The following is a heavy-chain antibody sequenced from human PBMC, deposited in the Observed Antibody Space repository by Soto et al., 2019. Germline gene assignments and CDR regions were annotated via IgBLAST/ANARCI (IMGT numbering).Heavy chain of an antibody. CDR2: IIPMFGTA. CDR3: ARPQGSGWRFNALDF. Sequence: ASVKVSCKASGGTFGRNAINWVRQAPGQGLEWMGGIIPMFGTANHAQKFRDRIVITADESTNTAYLELNSLRYEDTAIYYCARPQGSGWRFNALDFWGQGTVVTVSS. J-gene: IGHJ3*01. D-gene: IGHD6-19*01. V-gene: IGHV1-69*13. CDR1: GGTFGRNA.